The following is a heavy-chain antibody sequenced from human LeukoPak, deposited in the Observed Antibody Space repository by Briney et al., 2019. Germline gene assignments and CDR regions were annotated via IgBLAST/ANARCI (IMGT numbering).Heavy chain of an antibody. J-gene: IGHJ6*03. CDR1: GYTFTGYY. CDR3: AREYSSGLTYYYYYYMDV. Sequence: ASVKVSCKASGYTFTGYYMHWVRQAPGQGLEWMGWINPKSGGTNYAQKFQGRVTMTTDTSTSTAYMELRSLRSDDTAVYYCAREYSSGLTYYYYYYMDVWGKGTTVTVSS. D-gene: IGHD6-19*01. V-gene: IGHV1-2*02. CDR2: INPKSGGT.